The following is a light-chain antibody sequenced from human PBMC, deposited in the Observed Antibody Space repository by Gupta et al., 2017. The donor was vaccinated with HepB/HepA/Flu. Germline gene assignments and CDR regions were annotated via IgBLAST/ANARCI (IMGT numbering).Light chain of an antibody. Sequence: DIQLTQSPSFLSASVGDRVTITCRASLGIRNYLAWYQQKPGKAPKLLIYSASAGQSGVPSRFSGGGFGTEFTLTIDSRQPEDFATYYCQHVDHCPFTFGHGTKMHI. CDR1: LGIRNY. V-gene: IGKV1-9*01. CDR3: QHVDHCPFT. CDR2: SAS. J-gene: IGKJ3*01.